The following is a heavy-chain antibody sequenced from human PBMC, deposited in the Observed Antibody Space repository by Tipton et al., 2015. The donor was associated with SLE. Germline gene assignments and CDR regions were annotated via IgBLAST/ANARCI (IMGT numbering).Heavy chain of an antibody. CDR3: ARSSSGYYVDY. V-gene: IGHV4-59*08. J-gene: IGHJ4*02. Sequence: TLSLTCTVSGGSISSYYWSWIRQPPGKGLEWIGCIYYSGSTNYNPSLKSRVTISVDTSKNQFSLRLSSVTAADTAVYYCARSSSGYYVDYWGQGTLVTVSS. CDR1: GGSISSYY. D-gene: IGHD3-22*01. CDR2: IYYSGST.